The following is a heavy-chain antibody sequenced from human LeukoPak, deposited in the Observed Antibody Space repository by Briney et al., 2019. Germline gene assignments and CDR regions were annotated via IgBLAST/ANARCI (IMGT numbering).Heavy chain of an antibody. CDR3: ARRIAAAGMTFDY. Sequence: WASVKVSCKASGGTFSSYAISWVRQAPGQGLEWMGRIIPILGIANYAQKFQGRVTITADKSTSTAYMELSSLRSEDTAVYYCARRIAAAGMTFDYWGQGTLVTVSS. CDR1: GGTFSSYA. D-gene: IGHD6-13*01. CDR2: IIPILGIA. J-gene: IGHJ4*02. V-gene: IGHV1-69*04.